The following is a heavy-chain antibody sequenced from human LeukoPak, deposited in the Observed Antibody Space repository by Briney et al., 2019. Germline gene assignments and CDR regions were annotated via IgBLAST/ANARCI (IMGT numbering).Heavy chain of an antibody. J-gene: IGHJ2*01. CDR2: IIPSLPIT. V-gene: IGHV1-69*04. D-gene: IGHD5-24*01. Sequence: SVKVSCKASGGSFRNYGISWMRQAPGQGPEWMGRIIPSLPITNYAQRSQGRVTITADKSTNTAYMELRSLTSEDTAFYYCARSSMAEVWFFDLWGRGTLVTVSS. CDR1: GGSFRNYG. CDR3: ARSSMAEVWFFDL.